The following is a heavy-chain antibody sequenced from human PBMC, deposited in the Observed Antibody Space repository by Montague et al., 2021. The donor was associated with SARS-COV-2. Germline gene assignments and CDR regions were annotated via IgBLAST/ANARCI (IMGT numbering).Heavy chain of an antibody. V-gene: IGHV6-1*01. CDR2: TYCRSKWYH. Sequence: CTISGDSVSSNTATWNWIRQSPSRGLEWLGRTYCRSKWYHDYAISLKSRITINPDTSKNQFSLQLSSVAPEDTAVFYCARTFWGSWFGESWFGPWGQGTLVTVSS. CDR1: GDSVSSNTAT. D-gene: IGHD3-10*01. J-gene: IGHJ5*02. CDR3: ARTFWGSWFGESWFGP.